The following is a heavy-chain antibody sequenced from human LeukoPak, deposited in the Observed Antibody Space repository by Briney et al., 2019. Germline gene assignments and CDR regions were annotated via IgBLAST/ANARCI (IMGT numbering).Heavy chain of an antibody. J-gene: IGHJ4*02. CDR1: GDSVSSNSAA. CDR2: TYYRSKWYN. D-gene: IGHD3-3*01. V-gene: IGHV6-1*01. Sequence: SQTLSLTCAISGDSVSSNSAAWNWIRQSPSRGLEWLGRTYYRSKWYNDYAVSVKSRITINPDTSKNQFSLKLSSVTAADTAVYYCARGRRETYYDFWSATNHFMAHFDYWGQGTLVTVSS. CDR3: ARGRRETYYDFWSATNHFMAHFDY.